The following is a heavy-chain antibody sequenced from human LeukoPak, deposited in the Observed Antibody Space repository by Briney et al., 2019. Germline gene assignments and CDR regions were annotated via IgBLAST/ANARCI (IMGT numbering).Heavy chain of an antibody. J-gene: IGHJ4*02. CDR3: ARDPSGWYYFDY. V-gene: IGHV1-46*01. CDR1: GYTFSAYG. D-gene: IGHD6-19*01. Sequence: VASVKVSCKASGYTFSAYGITWVRQAPGQGLEWMGMINPSGGSTSYAQKFQGRVTMTRDTSTSTVYMELSSLRSEDTAVYYCARDPSGWYYFDYWGQGTLVTVSS. CDR2: INPSGGST.